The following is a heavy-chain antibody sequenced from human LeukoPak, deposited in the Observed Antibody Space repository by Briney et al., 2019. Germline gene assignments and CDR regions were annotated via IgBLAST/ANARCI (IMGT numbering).Heavy chain of an antibody. Sequence: PGGSLRLSCAASGFTFSSYWMSWVRQAPGRGVEWVANIKQDGSEKYYVDSVKGRFTISRDNAKNSLYLQMNSLRAEDTAVYYCARDKYDFWSGYPYGMDVWGQGTTVTVSS. CDR1: GFTFSSYW. V-gene: IGHV3-7*01. J-gene: IGHJ6*02. D-gene: IGHD3-3*01. CDR2: IKQDGSEK. CDR3: ARDKYDFWSGYPYGMDV.